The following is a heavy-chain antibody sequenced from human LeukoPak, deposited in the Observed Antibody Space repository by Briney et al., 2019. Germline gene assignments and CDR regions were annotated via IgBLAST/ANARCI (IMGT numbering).Heavy chain of an antibody. CDR3: ARLSEMATTPDY. D-gene: IGHD5-24*01. CDR1: GGSISSSSYY. V-gene: IGHV4-39*07. CDR2: IYYSGST. Sequence: SETLSLTCTVSGGSISSSSYYWGWIRQPPGKGLEWIGSIYYSGSTYYNPSLKSRVTISVDTSKNQFSLKLSSVTAADTAVYYCARLSEMATTPDYWGQGTLVTVSS. J-gene: IGHJ4*02.